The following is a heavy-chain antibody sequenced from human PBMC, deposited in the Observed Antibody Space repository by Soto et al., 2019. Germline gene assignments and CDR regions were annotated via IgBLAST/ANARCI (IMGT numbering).Heavy chain of an antibody. J-gene: IGHJ6*02. D-gene: IGHD3-10*01. CDR3: AKDLKASGGHSGTLNYYYGMDV. CDR1: GFSFSTHG. Sequence: QVQLVESGGGVVQPGRSLRLSCASSGFSFSTHGMQWVRQAPGKGLEWVAIISYDGFIKYSADGVKGRFTISRDNSKNTLFLQMDSLRAEDSAVYYCAKDLKASGGHSGTLNYYYGMDVWGQGTTVIVSS. V-gene: IGHV3-30*18. CDR2: ISYDGFIK.